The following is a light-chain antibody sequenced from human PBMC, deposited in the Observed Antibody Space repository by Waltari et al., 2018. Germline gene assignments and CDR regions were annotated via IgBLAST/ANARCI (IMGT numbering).Light chain of an antibody. Sequence: SYLLTQPPSVSVAPGQTARITCGGTHIGNRLTHWYQQRPGQAPVLVIYNAGDRPSGIPERFSGSNSLHTATLTINGVEAGDETDYFCQVWDSNSDHYVFGTGTKVTVL. CDR2: NAG. V-gene: IGLV3-21*02. CDR1: HIGNRL. J-gene: IGLJ1*01. CDR3: QVWDSNSDHYV.